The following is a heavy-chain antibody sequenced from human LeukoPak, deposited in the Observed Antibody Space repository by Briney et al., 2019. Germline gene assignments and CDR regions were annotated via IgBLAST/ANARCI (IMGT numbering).Heavy chain of an antibody. Sequence: GESLKISCKGSGYSFTSYWIGWVRQMPGKGLEWMGIIYPGDSDTRYSPSFQGQVTISADKSISTAYLQWSSLKASGTAMYYCALLAREGCSRPWYYGMDVWGQGTTVTVSS. CDR3: ALLAREGCSRPWYYGMDV. V-gene: IGHV5-51*01. J-gene: IGHJ6*02. CDR1: GYSFTSYW. D-gene: IGHD6-6*01. CDR2: IYPGDSDT.